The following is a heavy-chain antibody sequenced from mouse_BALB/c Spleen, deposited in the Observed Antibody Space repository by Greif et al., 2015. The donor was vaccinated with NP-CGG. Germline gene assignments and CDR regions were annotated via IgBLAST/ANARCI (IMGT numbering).Heavy chain of an antibody. V-gene: IGHV1-80*01. Sequence: QFQLQQSGAELVRPGSSVKISCKASGYAFSSYWMNWVKQRPGQGLEWIGQIYPGDGDTNYNGKFRGKATLTADKSSSTAYMQLRSLKSEDSAVYFCARSQGYYFDYWGQGTTLTVSS. CDR3: ARSQGYYFDY. CDR2: IYPGDGDT. CDR1: GYAFSSYW. J-gene: IGHJ2*01.